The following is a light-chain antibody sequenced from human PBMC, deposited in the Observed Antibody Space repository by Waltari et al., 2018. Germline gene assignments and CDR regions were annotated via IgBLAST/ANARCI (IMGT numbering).Light chain of an antibody. CDR1: QSILTW. Sequence: DLQMTQSPSTLSASVGDSVTITCRASQSILTWLAWYQQKPGKAPKLLIYKASNLQSGVPSRFSGSGSGTEFTLTISSLQPDDFATYYCQQYSSHYTFGQGTKLEIK. CDR3: QQYSSHYT. CDR2: KAS. V-gene: IGKV1-5*03. J-gene: IGKJ2*01.